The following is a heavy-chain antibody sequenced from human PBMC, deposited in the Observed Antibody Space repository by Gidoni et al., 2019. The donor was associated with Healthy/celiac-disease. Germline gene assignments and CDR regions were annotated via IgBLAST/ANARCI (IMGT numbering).Heavy chain of an antibody. CDR1: GFTFSSYG. Sequence: QVQLVESGGGVVQPGRSLRLSCAASGFTFSSYGMHWVRQAPGKGLEGVAVISYDGSNKYYADSVKGRFTISRDNSKNTLYLQMNSLRAEDTAVYYCAKPGIQLWLPNWFDPWGQGTLVTVSS. D-gene: IGHD5-18*01. V-gene: IGHV3-30*18. J-gene: IGHJ5*02. CDR2: ISYDGSNK. CDR3: AKPGIQLWLPNWFDP.